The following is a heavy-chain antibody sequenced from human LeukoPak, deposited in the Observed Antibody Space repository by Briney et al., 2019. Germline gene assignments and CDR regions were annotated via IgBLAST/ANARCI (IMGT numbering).Heavy chain of an antibody. CDR2: ISWNSGSI. CDR1: GFIFSIYN. J-gene: IGHJ4*02. V-gene: IGHV3-9*01. CDR3: AKDNRRYYTSGPNPDSLH. Sequence: GGSLRLSCAASGFIFSIYNMNWVRQPPGKGLEWVSGISWNSGSIDYADSVKGRFTISRDNAKNSLYLQMNSLRVEDTAFYYCAKDNRRYYTSGPNPDSLHWGQGALVTVSS. D-gene: IGHD6-19*01.